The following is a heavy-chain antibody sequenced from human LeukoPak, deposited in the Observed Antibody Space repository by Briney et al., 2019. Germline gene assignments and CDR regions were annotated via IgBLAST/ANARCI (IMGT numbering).Heavy chain of an antibody. Sequence: SETLFLTCSVSGYSISSGYYWGWIRQPPGKGLEWIGSIYQSGSTYYNPSLKSRVTISVDTSKNQFSLKLSSVTAADTAVYYCARLAWGRLDYWGQGTLVTVSS. D-gene: IGHD7-27*01. CDR2: IYQSGST. J-gene: IGHJ4*02. CDR3: ARLAWGRLDY. CDR1: GYSISSGYY. V-gene: IGHV4-38-2*02.